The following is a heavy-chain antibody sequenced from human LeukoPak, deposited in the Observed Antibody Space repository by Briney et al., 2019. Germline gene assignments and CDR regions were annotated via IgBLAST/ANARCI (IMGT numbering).Heavy chain of an antibody. CDR2: INHSGST. CDR1: GGSFSSYY. D-gene: IGHD2-8*01. J-gene: IGHJ4*02. Sequence: SETLSLTCAVYGGSFSSYYWSWIRQPPGKGLEWIGEINHSGSTNYNPSLKSRVTVSVDTSKNQFSLKLSSVTAADTAVYYCARVGYCTNGVCYPFDYWGQGTLVTVSS. V-gene: IGHV4-34*01. CDR3: ARVGYCTNGVCYPFDY.